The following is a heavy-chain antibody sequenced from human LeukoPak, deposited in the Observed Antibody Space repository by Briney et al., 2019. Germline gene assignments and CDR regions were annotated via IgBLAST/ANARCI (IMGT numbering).Heavy chain of an antibody. CDR2: ISSSSSTI. D-gene: IGHD2-15*01. J-gene: IGHJ6*02. CDR3: ARNPVVDGSFGDYYYGMDV. V-gene: IGHV3-48*01. CDR1: GFTFSSYS. Sequence: GGSLRLSCAASGFTFSSYSMNWVRQAPGKGLEWVSYISSSSSTIYYADSVRGRFTISRDNAMNSLYLQMNSLRAEDTAVYYCARNPVVDGSFGDYYYGMDVWGQGTTVTVSS.